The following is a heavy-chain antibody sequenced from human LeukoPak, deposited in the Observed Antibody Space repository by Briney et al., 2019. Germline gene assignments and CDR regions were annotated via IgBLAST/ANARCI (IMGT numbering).Heavy chain of an antibody. CDR3: ARDLNTGAVAGRDYFDY. J-gene: IGHJ4*02. Sequence: GASVKVSRKASGGTFSSYAISWVRQAPGQGLEWMGGIIPIFGTANYAQKFQGRVTITADESTSTAYMELSSLRSEDTAVYYCARDLNTGAVAGRDYFDYWGQGTLVTVSS. CDR2: IIPIFGTA. V-gene: IGHV1-69*13. CDR1: GGTFSSYA. D-gene: IGHD6-19*01.